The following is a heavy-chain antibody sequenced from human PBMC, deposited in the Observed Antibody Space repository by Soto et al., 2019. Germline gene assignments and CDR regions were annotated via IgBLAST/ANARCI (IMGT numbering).Heavy chain of an antibody. CDR2: ISYDGSKK. J-gene: IGHJ5*02. Sequence: QVQLVESGGGVVQPGRSLRLSCAASGFTFRSYAMHWVRQAPGKGLEWVALISYDGSKKYYADSVKGRFTISRDNSKNTLXLXXXXXXXXXXXXXXXXXXXXXXXXXXWGQGTLVTVSS. CDR1: GFTFRSYA. CDR3: XXXXXXXXXXX. V-gene: IGHV3-30*03.